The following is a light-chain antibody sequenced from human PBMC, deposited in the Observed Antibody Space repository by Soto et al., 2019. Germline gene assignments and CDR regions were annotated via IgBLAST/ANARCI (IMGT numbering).Light chain of an antibody. CDR3: CSYGGYFWV. J-gene: IGLJ3*02. CDR1: SSDDGGYDY. Sequence: QSALTQPRSVSESPGQSVTISCTGTSSDDGGYDYVSWFQHHPGKVPKLMIYDVTKRPSGVPDRFSASKSGNTASLTISGLQAEDEADYYGCSYGGYFWVFGGGTKVTVL. CDR2: DVT. V-gene: IGLV2-11*01.